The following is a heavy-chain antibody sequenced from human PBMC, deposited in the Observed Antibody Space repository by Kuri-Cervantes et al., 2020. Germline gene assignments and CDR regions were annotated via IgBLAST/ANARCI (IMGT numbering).Heavy chain of an antibody. CDR1: AYSISSGYY. J-gene: IGHJ3*02. V-gene: IGHV4-38-2*01. CDR2: MYHSGST. Sequence: GSLRLSCSVSAYSISSGYYWGWIRQPPGKGLEWIGSMYHSGSTYHNTSLKSRVTISLDTSKNQFSLKLRSVTAADTAVYYCARQVMSSAYLDAFDIWGQGTMVTVSS. D-gene: IGHD3-22*01. CDR3: ARQVMSSAYLDAFDI.